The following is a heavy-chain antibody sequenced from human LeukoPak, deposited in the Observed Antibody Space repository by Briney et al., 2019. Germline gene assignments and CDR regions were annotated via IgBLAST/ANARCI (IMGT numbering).Heavy chain of an antibody. Sequence: GRSLRLSCAASGFTFDDYAMHWVRQAPGKGLEWVSGISWNSDSIVYADSVKGRFTISRDNAKNSLYLQMNSLRPEDMALYYCAKGYCSTTICHFDYWGQGTLVTVPS. CDR2: ISWNSDSI. CDR1: GFTFDDYA. V-gene: IGHV3-9*03. J-gene: IGHJ4*02. CDR3: AKGYCSTTICHFDY. D-gene: IGHD2-2*01.